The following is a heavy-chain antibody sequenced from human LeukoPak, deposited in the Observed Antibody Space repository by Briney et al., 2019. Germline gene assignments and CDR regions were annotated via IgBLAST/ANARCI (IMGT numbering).Heavy chain of an antibody. CDR3: AKDGMYSSSDYFDY. Sequence: GGSLRLSCAASGFTFSSYSMNWVRQAPGKGLEWVSAISGSGGSTYYAGSVKGRFTISRDNSKNTLYLQMNSLRAEDTAVYYCAKDGMYSSSDYFDYWGQGTLVTVSS. J-gene: IGHJ4*02. V-gene: IGHV3-23*01. CDR2: ISGSGGST. CDR1: GFTFSSYS. D-gene: IGHD6-6*01.